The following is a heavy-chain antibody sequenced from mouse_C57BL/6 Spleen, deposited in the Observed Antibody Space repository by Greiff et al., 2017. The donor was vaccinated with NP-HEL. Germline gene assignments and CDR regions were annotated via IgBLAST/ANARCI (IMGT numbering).Heavy chain of an antibody. J-gene: IGHJ4*01. Sequence: EVQLQQSGPELVKPGASVKISCKASGYTFTDYYMNWVKQSHGKSLEWIGDINPNNGGTSYNQKFKGKATLTVDKSSSTAYMELRSLTSEDSAVYYCARAAISPDAMGMDYWGQGTSVTVSS. D-gene: IGHD1-1*02. V-gene: IGHV1-26*01. CDR2: INPNNGGT. CDR1: GYTFTDYY. CDR3: ARAAISPDAMGMDY.